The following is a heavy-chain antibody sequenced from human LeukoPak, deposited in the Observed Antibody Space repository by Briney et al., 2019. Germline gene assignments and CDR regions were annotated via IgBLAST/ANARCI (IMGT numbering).Heavy chain of an antibody. Sequence: ASVKVSCKAPGYTFTNYHINWVRQASGQGLEWMTWINPDTGDKGYARKFQDRVTITTDTSISTAYMELSSLSSEDTAVYFCARTTSTTASGYDYWGQGTLVTVSS. V-gene: IGHV1-8*03. CDR2: INPDTGDK. CDR3: ARTTSTTASGYDY. CDR1: GYTFTNYH. J-gene: IGHJ4*02. D-gene: IGHD2-21*02.